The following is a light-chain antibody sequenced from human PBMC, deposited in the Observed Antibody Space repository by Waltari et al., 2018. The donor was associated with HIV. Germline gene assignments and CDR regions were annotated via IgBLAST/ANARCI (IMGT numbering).Light chain of an antibody. CDR2: KDN. CDR1: SSNIERNS. Sequence: QSELTPSPSASGTPGQRITISCSGTSSNIERNSVYWYKQYPGATPKVLIYKDNERPSGVLDRISGSKSGTSAALLISGLRSDDEADYYCAVWDESLDGWLFGGGTKLTVL. V-gene: IGLV1-47*01. CDR3: AVWDESLDGWL. J-gene: IGLJ3*02.